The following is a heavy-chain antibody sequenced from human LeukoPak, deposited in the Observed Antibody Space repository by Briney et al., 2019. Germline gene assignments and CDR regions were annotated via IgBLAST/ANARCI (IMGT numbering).Heavy chain of an antibody. Sequence: PGGSLRLSCAASGFTFSSYSMNWVRQAPGKGLEWVSAISGSGGSTYYADSVKGRFTISRDNSKNTLYLQMNSLRAEDTAVYYCAKDLSSGWYPYWGQGTLVTVSS. CDR2: ISGSGGST. V-gene: IGHV3-23*01. CDR1: GFTFSSYS. D-gene: IGHD6-19*01. CDR3: AKDLSSGWYPY. J-gene: IGHJ4*02.